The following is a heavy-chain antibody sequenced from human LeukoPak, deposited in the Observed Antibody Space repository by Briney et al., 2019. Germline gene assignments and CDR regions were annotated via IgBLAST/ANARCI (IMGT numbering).Heavy chain of an antibody. J-gene: IGHJ2*01. Sequence: GGSLRLSCAASGFTFSSYWMHWVRQAPGKGLVWVSRINSDGSSTSYADSVKGRFTISRDNAKNTLYLQMNNLRAEDTAVYYCARVAVAGSEYWYFDLWGRGTLVTVSS. CDR3: ARVAVAGSEYWYFDL. V-gene: IGHV3-74*01. D-gene: IGHD6-19*01. CDR1: GFTFSSYW. CDR2: INSDGSST.